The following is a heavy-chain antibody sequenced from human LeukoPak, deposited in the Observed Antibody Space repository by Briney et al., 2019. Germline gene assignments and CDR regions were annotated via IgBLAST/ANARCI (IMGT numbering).Heavy chain of an antibody. V-gene: IGHV4-38-2*02. CDR2: IYHSGST. CDR1: GYSISSVYY. Sequence: SETLSLTCTVSGYSISSVYYWGWIRQPPGKGLEWIGSIYHSGSTYYNPSLKNRVTISVDTSKNQFSLKLSSVTAADTAVYYCARDLGYGGRSADYWGQGTLVTVSS. J-gene: IGHJ4*02. CDR3: ARDLGYGGRSADY. D-gene: IGHD4-23*01.